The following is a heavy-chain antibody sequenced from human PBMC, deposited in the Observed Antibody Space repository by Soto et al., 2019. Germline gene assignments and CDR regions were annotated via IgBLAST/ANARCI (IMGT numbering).Heavy chain of an antibody. CDR3: ARDHDYSNFDY. D-gene: IGHD4-4*01. CDR2: LYYSGST. CDR1: GGSISSSNYY. Sequence: SETLSLTCTVSGGSISSSNYYWAWIRQSPGKGLEWVATLYYSGSTYSNPSLKSRVTISVDTSKNQFSLKLSSVTAADTAVYYCARDHDYSNFDYWGQGTLVTVSS. J-gene: IGHJ4*02. V-gene: IGHV4-39*02.